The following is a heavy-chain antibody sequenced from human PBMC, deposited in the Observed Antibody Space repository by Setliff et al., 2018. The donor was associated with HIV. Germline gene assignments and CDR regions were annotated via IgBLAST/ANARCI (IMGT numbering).Heavy chain of an antibody. CDR2: VFHDGSV. Sequence: ETLSLTCTVSGGFISTYYWSWIRQPPGKGLEWVGYVFHDGSVDYNPSLKSRVTMSVDTAKNQFSLSLSSVTAADTAVYYCARDGGSLWRFDRWGQGTLVTVSS. J-gene: IGHJ4*02. D-gene: IGHD2-15*01. CDR1: GGFISTYY. V-gene: IGHV4-59*01. CDR3: ARDGGSLWRFDR.